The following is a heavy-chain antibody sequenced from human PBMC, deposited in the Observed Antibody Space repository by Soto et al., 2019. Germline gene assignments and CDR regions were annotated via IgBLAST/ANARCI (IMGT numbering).Heavy chain of an antibody. D-gene: IGHD5-18*01. Sequence: SLRLSCAASGFTFSTYGMHWVRQAPGKGLEWVAVISYDGRNKYSADSVKGRFTISRDNSRNTLYLQVNSLRAEDTAVYYCAKDKDTYGSDYYFDYWGQGTLVTVSS. CDR3: AKDKDTYGSDYYFDY. J-gene: IGHJ4*02. CDR2: ISYDGRNK. CDR1: GFTFSTYG. V-gene: IGHV3-30*18.